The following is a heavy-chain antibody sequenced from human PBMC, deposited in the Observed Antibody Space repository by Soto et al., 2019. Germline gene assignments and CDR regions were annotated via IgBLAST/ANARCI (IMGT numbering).Heavy chain of an antibody. CDR1: GFTFSSFW. CDR2: INTDGSST. V-gene: IGHV3-74*01. D-gene: IGHD3-10*01. J-gene: IGHJ4*02. Sequence: EAQLVDSGGGLVQPGGSLRLSCAVSGFTFSSFWMHWVRQAPGEGLVWVSRINTDGSSTSYADSVKGRFTISRDNAKNTLYLQMNSLRVEETAMYYCAKRGVDTFGLSYWGQGTLVTVSS. CDR3: AKRGVDTFGLSY.